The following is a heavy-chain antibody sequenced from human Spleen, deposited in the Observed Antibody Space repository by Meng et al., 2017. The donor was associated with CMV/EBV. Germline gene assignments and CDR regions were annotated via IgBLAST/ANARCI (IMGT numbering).Heavy chain of an antibody. V-gene: IGHV4-59*11. D-gene: IGHD6-13*01. Sequence: GGSLIRHPWHWIRQPPGKVLEWIRYIRYSGRTNQNPSLKSRVTISIDTSKTQFSLRLTSVTAADTAVYYCARGVAVAGTTFTWYFDLWGRGTLVTVSS. J-gene: IGHJ2*01. CDR3: ARGVAVAGTTFTWYFDL. CDR1: GGSLIRHP. CDR2: IRYSGRT.